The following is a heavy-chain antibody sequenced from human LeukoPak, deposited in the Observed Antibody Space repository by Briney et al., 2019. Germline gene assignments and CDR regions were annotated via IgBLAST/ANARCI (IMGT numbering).Heavy chain of an antibody. J-gene: IGHJ4*02. V-gene: IGHV3-11*04. D-gene: IGHD3-3*01. CDR1: GFTFSDYY. CDR3: ARQYYDFWSGYYTFDY. CDR2: ISSSGSTI. Sequence: AGGSLRLSCAASGFTFSDYYMSWIRQAPGKGLEWVSCISSSGSTIYYADSVKGRFTISRDNAKNSLYLQMNSLRAEDTAVYYCARQYYDFWSGYYTFDYWGQGTLVTVSS.